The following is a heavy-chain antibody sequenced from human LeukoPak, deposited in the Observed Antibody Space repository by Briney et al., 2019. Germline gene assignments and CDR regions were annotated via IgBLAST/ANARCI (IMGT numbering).Heavy chain of an antibody. Sequence: ASVKVSCKASGYTFTGYYMYWVRQAPGQGLEWMGWINPNSGGTNYAQKFQGRVTMTRDTSISTAYMELSRLGSDDTAVYYCARARGSYSFDYWGQGTLVTVSP. CDR2: INPNSGGT. CDR1: GYTFTGYY. J-gene: IGHJ4*02. CDR3: ARARGSYSFDY. V-gene: IGHV1-2*02. D-gene: IGHD1-26*01.